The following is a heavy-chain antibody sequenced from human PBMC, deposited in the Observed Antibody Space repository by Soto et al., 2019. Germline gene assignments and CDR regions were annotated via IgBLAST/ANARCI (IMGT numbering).Heavy chain of an antibody. CDR3: AKDLSYVDHNNPYLYFDL. CDR2: ISGSGGST. CDR1: GFTFSSYA. V-gene: IGHV3-23*01. J-gene: IGHJ2*01. D-gene: IGHD4-17*01. Sequence: EVQLLESGGGLVQPGGSLRLSCAASGFTFSSYAMSWVRQAPGKGLEWVSAISGSGGSTYYADSVKGRFTISSDNSKNTLYLQMNSLRAEDTAVYYCAKDLSYVDHNNPYLYFDLLGRGTLVTVSS.